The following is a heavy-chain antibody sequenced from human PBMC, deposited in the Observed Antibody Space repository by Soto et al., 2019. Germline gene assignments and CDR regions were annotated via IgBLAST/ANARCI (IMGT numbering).Heavy chain of an antibody. CDR2: IYYSGST. D-gene: IGHD3-3*01. J-gene: IGHJ6*02. Sequence: PSETLSLTCTVSGGSISSSSYYWGWIRQPPGKGLEWIGSIYYSGSTYYNPSLKSRVTISVDTSKNQFSLKLSSVTAADTAVYYCARHSYYDFWSGYLYYYYGMDVWGQGTTVTVSS. CDR1: GGSISSSSYY. V-gene: IGHV4-39*01. CDR3: ARHSYYDFWSGYLYYYYGMDV.